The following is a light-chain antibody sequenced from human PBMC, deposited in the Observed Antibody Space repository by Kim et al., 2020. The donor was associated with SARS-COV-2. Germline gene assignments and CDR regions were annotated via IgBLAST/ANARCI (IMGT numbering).Light chain of an antibody. Sequence: QPVLTQSPSASASLGASVKLTCTLSSGHSSYAIAWHQQQPEKGPRYLMKLNSDGSHSKGDGIPDRFPGSSSGAARYLTISSLQSEDEADYYCQTWGTGIGFGGGTQLTVL. CDR1: SGHSSYA. V-gene: IGLV4-69*01. CDR3: QTWGTGIG. CDR2: LNSDGSH. J-gene: IGLJ3*02.